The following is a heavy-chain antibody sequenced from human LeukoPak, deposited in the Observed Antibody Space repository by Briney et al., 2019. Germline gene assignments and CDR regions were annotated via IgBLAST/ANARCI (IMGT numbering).Heavy chain of an antibody. J-gene: IGHJ6*02. CDR3: ARVKGGNPNYYYYGMDV. V-gene: IGHV4-38-2*01. D-gene: IGHD4-23*01. CDR1: GYSISSGYY. Sequence: SETLSLTCAVSGYSISSGYYWGWIRQPPGKGLEWIGNIYHSGSTYYNPSLKSRVTISVDTSKNQFSLKLSSVTAAGTAVYYCARVKGGNPNYYYYGMDVWGRGTTVTVSS. CDR2: IYHSGST.